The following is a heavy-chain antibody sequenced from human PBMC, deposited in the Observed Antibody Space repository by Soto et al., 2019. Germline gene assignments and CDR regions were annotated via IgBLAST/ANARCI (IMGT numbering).Heavy chain of an antibody. Sequence: LSLTCAASGFTFSSYSMNWVRQAPGKGLEWVSSISSSSSYIYYADSVKGRFTISRDNAKNSLYLQMNSLRAEDTAVYYCARGPYCTNGVCPWGWFDPWGQGTLVTVSS. CDR3: ARGPYCTNGVCPWGWFDP. D-gene: IGHD2-8*01. CDR1: GFTFSSYS. V-gene: IGHV3-21*01. CDR2: ISSSSSYI. J-gene: IGHJ5*02.